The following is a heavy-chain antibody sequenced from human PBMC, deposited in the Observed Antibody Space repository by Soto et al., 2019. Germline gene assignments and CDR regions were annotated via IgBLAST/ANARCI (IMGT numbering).Heavy chain of an antibody. V-gene: IGHV4-39*01. CDR1: GVSITSSSYY. Sequence: QLQLQESGPGLVKPSETLSLTCTVSGVSITSSSYYRGWIRQPPGKGLEWMGSLYYSGNTYSNPPVKSRITESVHPSKNQFSLRLSAGTASDAAVYYCARHRYSSSSNWFDPLGQGALVTLSS. J-gene: IGHJ5*02. CDR2: LYYSGNT. D-gene: IGHD6-13*01. CDR3: ARHRYSSSSNWFDP.